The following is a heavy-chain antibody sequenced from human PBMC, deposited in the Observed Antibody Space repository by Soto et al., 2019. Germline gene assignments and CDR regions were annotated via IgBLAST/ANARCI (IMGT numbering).Heavy chain of an antibody. V-gene: IGHV3-33*01. J-gene: IGHJ5*02. CDR3: AREGFSIAGLGSGWFDP. CDR1: GVTFSSYG. D-gene: IGHD1-26*01. Sequence: GGALRLSCAASGVTFSSYGMHWVRQAPGKGLEWVAVIWYDGSNKYYADSVKGRFTISRDNSKNTLYLQMNSLRAEDTAVYYCAREGFSIAGLGSGWFDPWGQGPLVTVSS. CDR2: IWYDGSNK.